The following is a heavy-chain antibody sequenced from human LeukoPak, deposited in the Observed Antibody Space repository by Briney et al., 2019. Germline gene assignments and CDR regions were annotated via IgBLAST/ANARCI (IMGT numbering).Heavy chain of an antibody. Sequence: GGSLRLSCAASGFTFSSYWMHWVRQAPGKGLVWVSRINSDGYSTSNADSVKGRFTISRDNAKNALYLQMNSLRAEDTAVYYCASPYSGSYYGFDYWGQGTLVTVSS. D-gene: IGHD1-26*01. CDR1: GFTFSSYW. V-gene: IGHV3-74*01. J-gene: IGHJ4*02. CDR2: INSDGYST. CDR3: ASPYSGSYYGFDY.